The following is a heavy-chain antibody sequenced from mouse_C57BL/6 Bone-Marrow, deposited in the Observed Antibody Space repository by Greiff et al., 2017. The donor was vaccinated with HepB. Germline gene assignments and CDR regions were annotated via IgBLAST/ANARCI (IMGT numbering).Heavy chain of an antibody. D-gene: IGHD1-1*01. J-gene: IGHJ4*01. Sequence: EVKLLESGGGLVQPGGSLKLSCAASGFTFSDYGMAWVRQAPRKGPEWVAFISNLAYSIYYADTVTGRFTISRENAKNTLYLEMSSLRSEDTAMYYCARRYYGSSYDYYAMDYWGQGTSVTVSS. CDR3: ARRYYGSSYDYYAMDY. CDR1: GFTFSDYG. CDR2: ISNLAYSI. V-gene: IGHV5-15*01.